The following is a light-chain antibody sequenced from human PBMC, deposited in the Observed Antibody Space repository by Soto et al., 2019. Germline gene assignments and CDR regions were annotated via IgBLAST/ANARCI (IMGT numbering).Light chain of an antibody. CDR1: QNVSVS. CDR3: QQYDYSRS. V-gene: IGKV1-5*01. CDR2: DVS. J-gene: IGKJ1*01. Sequence: IQMTQSPSTLSASVGDSVSITCRASQNVSVSLAWYQHKPGEAPKLLIYDVSNLETGVPSRFSGSGSGTEFSLTIRSLHPDDFATYYCQQYDYSRSFGQGTKVDIK.